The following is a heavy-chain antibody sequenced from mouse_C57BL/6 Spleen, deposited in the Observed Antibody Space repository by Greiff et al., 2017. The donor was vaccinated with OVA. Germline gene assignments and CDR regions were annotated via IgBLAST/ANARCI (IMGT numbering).Heavy chain of an antibody. J-gene: IGHJ2*01. D-gene: IGHD1-1*02. Sequence: DVKLVESGGGLVQPGGSLSLSCAASGFTFTDYYMSWVRQPPGKALEWLGFIRNKANGYTTEYSASVKGRFTISRDNSQSILYLQMNALRAEDSATYYCARYRWDYFDYWGQGTTLTVSS. CDR1: GFTFTDYY. CDR3: ARYRWDYFDY. CDR2: IRNKANGYTT. V-gene: IGHV7-3*01.